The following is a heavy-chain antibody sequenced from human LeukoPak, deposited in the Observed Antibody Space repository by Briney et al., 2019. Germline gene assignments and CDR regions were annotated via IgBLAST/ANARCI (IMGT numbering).Heavy chain of an antibody. J-gene: IGHJ4*02. CDR3: ARGVPLGYCTYGVCYPPFYFDY. V-gene: IGHV1-8*03. D-gene: IGHD2-8*01. CDR1: GYTFTSYD. CDR2: MNPNSGNT. Sequence: ASVKVSCKASGYTFTSYDINWVRQATGQGLEWMGWMNPNSGNTGYLQKFQGRLTITRDTSIDTAYTDLSSLSSEDTAVYYCARGVPLGYCTYGVCYPPFYFDYWGQGTLVTASS.